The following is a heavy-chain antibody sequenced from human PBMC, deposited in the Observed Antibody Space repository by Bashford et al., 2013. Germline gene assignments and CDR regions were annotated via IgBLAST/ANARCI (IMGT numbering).Heavy chain of an antibody. V-gene: IGHV3-21*01. D-gene: IGHD6-13*01. CDR2: ISSSSSYI. CDR3: ARSGAAAGLRYYYYYGMDV. J-gene: IGHJ6*02. Sequence: VRQAPGKGLEWVSSISSSSSYIYYADSVKGRFTISRDNAKNSLYLQMNSLRAEDTAVYYCARSGAAAGLRYYYYYGMDVWGQGTTVTVSS.